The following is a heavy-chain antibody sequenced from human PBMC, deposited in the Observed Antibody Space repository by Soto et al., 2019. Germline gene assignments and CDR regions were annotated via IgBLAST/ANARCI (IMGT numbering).Heavy chain of an antibody. CDR3: AKRSSGYPLYYYYYYGMDV. CDR2: ISGSGGST. J-gene: IGHJ6*02. Sequence: GGSLRLSCAASGFTFSSYAMGWVRQAPWKGLEWVSAISGSGGSTYYADSVKGRFTISRDNSKNTLYLQMNSLRAEDTAVYYCAKRSSGYPLYYYYYYGMDVWGQGTTVTVSS. V-gene: IGHV3-23*01. CDR1: GFTFSSYA. D-gene: IGHD3-3*01.